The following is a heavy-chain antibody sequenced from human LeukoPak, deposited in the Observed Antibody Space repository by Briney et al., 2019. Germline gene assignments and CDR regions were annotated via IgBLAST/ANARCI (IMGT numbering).Heavy chain of an antibody. D-gene: IGHD2-2*01. CDR1: GGSISSSSYY. CDR2: IYYSGST. J-gene: IGHJ5*02. CDR3: ARRPGRYCSSTSCYRWFDP. Sequence: SETLSLTCTVSGGSISSSSYYWGWIRQPPGKGLEWIGSIYYSGSTYYNPSLKSRVTISVDTSKNQFSLKLSSVTAADTAVYYCARRPGRYCSSTSCYRWFDPWGQGTLVTVSS. V-gene: IGHV4-39*07.